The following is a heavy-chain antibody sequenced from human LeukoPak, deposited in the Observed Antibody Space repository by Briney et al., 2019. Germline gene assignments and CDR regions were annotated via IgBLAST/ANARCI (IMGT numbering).Heavy chain of an antibody. V-gene: IGHV3-48*03. Sequence: GGSLRLSCAASGFTFSSFEMNWVRQAPGKGLEWVSYISSSDSIIYYADSVKGRLTISRDNAKNSLYLQMNSLRAEDTAVYYCARGDNSGPDYYYYMDVWGKGTTVTISS. CDR3: ARGDNSGPDYYYYMDV. CDR2: ISSSDSII. D-gene: IGHD6-19*01. CDR1: GFTFSSFE. J-gene: IGHJ6*03.